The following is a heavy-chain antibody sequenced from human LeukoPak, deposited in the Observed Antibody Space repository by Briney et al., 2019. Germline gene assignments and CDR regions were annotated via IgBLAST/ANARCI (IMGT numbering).Heavy chain of an antibody. D-gene: IGHD6-6*01. V-gene: IGHV3-53*01. CDR3: ARPGNLYSSSSG. CDR1: GFTVSSNY. Sequence: PGGSLRLSCAASGFTVSSNYMSWVRQAPGKGLEWVSVIYSGRSTYYADSVKGRFTISRDNSKNTLYLQMNSLRAEDTAVYYCARPGNLYSSSSGWGQGTLVTVSS. J-gene: IGHJ4*02. CDR2: IYSGRST.